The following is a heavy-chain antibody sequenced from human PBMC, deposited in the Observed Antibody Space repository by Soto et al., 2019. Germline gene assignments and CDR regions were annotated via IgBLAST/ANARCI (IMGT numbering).Heavy chain of an antibody. V-gene: IGHV4-34*01. CDR2: INHSGST. CDR3: ARHGHFYGSGSSRYYGMDV. Sequence: SETLSLTCAVYGGSFSGYYWSWIRQPPGKGLEWIGEINHSGSTNYNPSLKSRVTISVDTSKNQFSLKLSSVTATDTAVYYCARHGHFYGSGSSRYYGMDVWCQGTTVT. J-gene: IGHJ6*02. CDR1: GGSFSGYY. D-gene: IGHD3-10*01.